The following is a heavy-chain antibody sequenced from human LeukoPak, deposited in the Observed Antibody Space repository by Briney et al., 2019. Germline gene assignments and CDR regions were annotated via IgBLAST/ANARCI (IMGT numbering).Heavy chain of an antibody. CDR2: IKEDGGEK. CDR1: GITFDTYW. CDR3: ATDFD. V-gene: IGHV3-7*01. Sequence: GGSLRLSCSCAAPGITFDTYWMHWVRQSPGKGLEWVAAIKEDGGEKYYVDSVKGRFTISRDKAKNSLHLQMNSLRAEDTAVYYCATDFDWGQGTLVTVSS. J-gene: IGHJ4*02.